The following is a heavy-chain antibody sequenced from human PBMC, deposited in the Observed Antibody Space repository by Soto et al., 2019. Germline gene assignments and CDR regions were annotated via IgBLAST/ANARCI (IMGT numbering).Heavy chain of an antibody. CDR2: IYYSGST. CDR1: GVSISSSSYY. D-gene: IGHD7-27*01. CDR3: ARLVWSNGGGFDP. J-gene: IGHJ5*02. Sequence: ETLSLTWTVSGVSISSSSYYWVLIRQPPGKGLEWIGSIYYSGSTYYNPSLKSRVTISVDTSKNQFSLKLSSVTAADTAVYYCARLVWSNGGGFDPWGQGTLVTVPS. V-gene: IGHV4-39*01.